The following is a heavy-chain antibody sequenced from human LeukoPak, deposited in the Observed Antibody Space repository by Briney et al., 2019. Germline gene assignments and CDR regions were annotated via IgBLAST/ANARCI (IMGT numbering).Heavy chain of an antibody. D-gene: IGHD1-26*01. CDR3: AKDVIVGATRGYYFDY. CDR2: IHYDGTNE. CDR1: GFTFSSYG. Sequence: GGSLRLSCAASGFTFSSYGMHWVRQAPGKGLEWVAFIHYDGTNEYYADSVKGRFTISRDNAKNSLYLQMNSLRAEDTAVYYCAKDVIVGATRGYYFDYWGQGTLVTVSS. V-gene: IGHV3-30*02. J-gene: IGHJ4*02.